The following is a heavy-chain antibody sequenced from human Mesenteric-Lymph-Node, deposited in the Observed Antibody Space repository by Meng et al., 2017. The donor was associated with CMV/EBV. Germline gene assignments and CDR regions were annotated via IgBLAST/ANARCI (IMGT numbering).Heavy chain of an antibody. D-gene: IGHD2-2*01. CDR1: GDSNISFY. V-gene: IGHV4-59*12. J-gene: IGHJ4*02. Sequence: SETLSLTCSLSGDSNISFYWSWIRQPPGKGLEWIGSIYYSGSTYYNPSLKSRVTISVDTSKNQFSLKLSSVTAADTAVYYCARAPKIVVVPAAILTITYYFDYWGQGTLVTVSS. CDR3: ARAPKIVVVPAAILTITYYFDY. CDR2: IYYSGST.